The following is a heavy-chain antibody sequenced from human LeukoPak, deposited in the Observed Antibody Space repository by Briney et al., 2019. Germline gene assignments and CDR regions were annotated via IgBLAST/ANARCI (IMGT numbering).Heavy chain of an antibody. D-gene: IGHD3-16*02. CDR3: ARGSPRMITFGGVIVTLSFDY. J-gene: IGHJ4*02. CDR2: INPNSGGT. V-gene: IGHV1-2*02. CDR1: GYTFTGYY. Sequence: ASVKVSCKASGYTFTGYYMHWVRQAPGQGLEWMGWINPNSGGTNYAQKFQGRVTMTRDTSISTAYMELSRLGSDDTAVYYCARGSPRMITFGGVIVTLSFDYWGQGTLVTVSS.